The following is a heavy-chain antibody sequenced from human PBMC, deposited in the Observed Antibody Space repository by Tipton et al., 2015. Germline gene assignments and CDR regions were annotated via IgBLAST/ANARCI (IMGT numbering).Heavy chain of an antibody. V-gene: IGHV3-20*04. CDR3: AREGSSWYFGVY. J-gene: IGHJ4*02. CDR2: IDWNGGRT. D-gene: IGHD6-13*01. CDR1: GFDFSDHF. Sequence: SLRLSCAGSGFDFSDHFMSWIRQAPGKGLERVAGIDWNGGRTGYADSVKGRFIISRDNAQNSLFLQMNSLTAEDTAFYYCAREGSSWYFGVYWGQGTLVSVSP.